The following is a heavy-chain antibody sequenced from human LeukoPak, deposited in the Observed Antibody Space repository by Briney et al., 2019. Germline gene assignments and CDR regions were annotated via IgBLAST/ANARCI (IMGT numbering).Heavy chain of an antibody. CDR1: GGSISGYF. Sequence: PSETLSLTCTVSGGSISGYFWSWIRQPAGKGLEWIGRIYSSGSNNYYPSLKSRVTMSLDTSKNNLSLNLSSVTAADTAVYYCAREPTSGREPTSGRPLDYWGQGTLVTVSS. V-gene: IGHV4-4*07. J-gene: IGHJ4*02. CDR2: IYSSGSN. D-gene: IGHD5-12*01. CDR3: AREPTSGREPTSGRPLDY.